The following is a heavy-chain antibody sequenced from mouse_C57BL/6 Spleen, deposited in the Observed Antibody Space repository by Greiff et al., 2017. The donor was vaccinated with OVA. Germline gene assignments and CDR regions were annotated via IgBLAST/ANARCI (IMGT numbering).Heavy chain of an antibody. J-gene: IGHJ4*01. CDR3: AREGLPLYAMDY. CDR2: INYDGSST. Sequence: EVKVVESEGGLVQPGSSMKLSCTASGFTFSDYYMAWVRQVPEKGLEWVANINYDGSSTYYLDSLKSRFIISRDNAKNILYLQMSSLKSEDTATYYCAREGLPLYAMDYWGQGTSVTVSS. V-gene: IGHV5-16*01. CDR1: GFTFSDYY. D-gene: IGHD2-2*01.